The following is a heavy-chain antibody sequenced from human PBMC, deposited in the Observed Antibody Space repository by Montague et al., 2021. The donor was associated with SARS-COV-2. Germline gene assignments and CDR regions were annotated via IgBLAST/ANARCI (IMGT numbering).Heavy chain of an antibody. CDR1: GGSISSGGYY. J-gene: IGHJ2*01. V-gene: IGHV4-31*03. D-gene: IGHD3-22*01. CDR3: ARSPEPMIILIITSLNWYFGL. CDR2: IYYSGST. Sequence: TLSLTCTVSGGSISSGGYYWSWIRQHPGKGLEWIGYIYYSGSTYYNPSLKSRVTISVGTSKNQFSLKMSSVTAADTAVYYCARSPEPMIILIITSLNWYFGLWGRGTLVTVCS.